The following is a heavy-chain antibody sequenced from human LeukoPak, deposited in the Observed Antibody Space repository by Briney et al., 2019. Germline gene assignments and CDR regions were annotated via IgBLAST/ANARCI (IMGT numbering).Heavy chain of an antibody. D-gene: IGHD6-13*01. V-gene: IGHV3-33*01. CDR3: AREGFIAAPGTHFDY. Sequence: GGSLRLSCAASGFTFSSYGMHWVRQAPGKGLEWVAVIWYDGSNKYYADSVKGRFTISRDNSKNTLYLQMNSLRAEDTAVYYCAREGFIAAPGTHFDYWGQGTLVTVSS. J-gene: IGHJ4*02. CDR1: GFTFSSYG. CDR2: IWYDGSNK.